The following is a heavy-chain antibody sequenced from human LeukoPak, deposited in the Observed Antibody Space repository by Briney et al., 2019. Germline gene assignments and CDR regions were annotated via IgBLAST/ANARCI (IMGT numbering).Heavy chain of an antibody. CDR1: GFTFSSYA. CDR2: ISGSGGST. Sequence: PGGSLRLSCAASGFTFSSYAMSWVRQAPGKGLEWVSAISGSGGSTYYADSVKGRFTISRDNSKNTLYLQTNSLRAEDTAVYYCAKEEGASGYPGWYYFDYWGQGTLVTVSS. J-gene: IGHJ4*02. D-gene: IGHD3-22*01. V-gene: IGHV3-23*01. CDR3: AKEEGASGYPGWYYFDY.